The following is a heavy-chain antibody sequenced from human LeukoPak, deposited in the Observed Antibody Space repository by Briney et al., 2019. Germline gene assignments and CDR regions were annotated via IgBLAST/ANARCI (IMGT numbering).Heavy chain of an antibody. CDR1: GGSLRSSHHY. D-gene: IGHD2-2*01. Sequence: SETLSLTCTVSGGSLRSSHHYWGWIRQPPGKGLEWIGSIYPGGNTYYNASLESRITISADTSKNQFSLKLSSVTAADTAFYYCATRYCSNIGCHFSPGYWGQGTLVTVSS. J-gene: IGHJ4*02. CDR3: ATRYCSNIGCHFSPGY. CDR2: IYPGGNT. V-gene: IGHV4-39*01.